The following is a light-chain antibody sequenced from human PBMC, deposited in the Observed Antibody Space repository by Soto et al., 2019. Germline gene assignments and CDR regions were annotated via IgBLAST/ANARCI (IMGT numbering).Light chain of an antibody. Sequence: EVVMTQSPATLSVSPGERVTLSCRASDNVHRNLAWYQQKPGQGPSLLIYYASTRATGVPDRFTGSGSGTEFTLTISSLQSEDFGVYHCQHYSNWPPTFGPGTKVEIK. CDR3: QHYSNWPPT. J-gene: IGKJ3*01. CDR2: YAS. V-gene: IGKV3-15*01. CDR1: DNVHRN.